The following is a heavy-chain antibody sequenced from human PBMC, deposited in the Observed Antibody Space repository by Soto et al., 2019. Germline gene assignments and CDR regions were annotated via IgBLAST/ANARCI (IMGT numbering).Heavy chain of an antibody. D-gene: IGHD6-6*01. J-gene: IGHJ5*02. V-gene: IGHV4-34*01. CDR2: INHSGST. CDR3: ARKIDFGLHHPAYSSSSNNWFDP. CDR1: GGSFSGYY. Sequence: SETLSLTCAVYGGSFSGYYWSWIRQPPGKGLEWIGEINHSGSTNYNPSLKSRVTISVDTSKNQFSLKLSSVTAADTAVYYCARKIDFGLHHPAYSSSSNNWFDPWGQGTLVTVSS.